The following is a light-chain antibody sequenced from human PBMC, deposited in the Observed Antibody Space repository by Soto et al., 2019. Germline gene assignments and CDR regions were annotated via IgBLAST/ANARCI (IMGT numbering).Light chain of an antibody. Sequence: QSALAQPASVSGSPGQSITISCTGTSSDFGGHNYVSWYQQHPGKDPKLLIYEVAHRPSGISNRFSGSKSGSRASLTIAGLQAEDEAVYYCSSRRSRVLLFGGGTKVTVL. V-gene: IGLV2-14*01. CDR3: SSRRSRVLL. CDR1: SSDFGGHNY. J-gene: IGLJ2*01. CDR2: EVA.